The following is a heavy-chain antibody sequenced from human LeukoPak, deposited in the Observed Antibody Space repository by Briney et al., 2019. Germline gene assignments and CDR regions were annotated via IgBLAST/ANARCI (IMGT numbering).Heavy chain of an antibody. CDR1: GFIFSNYW. V-gene: IGHV3-7*01. J-gene: IGHJ4*02. CDR2: INQDGSRI. Sequence: GGSLRLSCAASGFIFSNYWMSWVRQAPGKGLEWLANINQDGSRIYYVDSVKGRFTISRDNAKNSVYLQINSLRVEHTAVYYCARIGYSSSSTDYWGQGTMVTVSS. CDR3: ARIGYSSSSTDY. D-gene: IGHD6-6*01.